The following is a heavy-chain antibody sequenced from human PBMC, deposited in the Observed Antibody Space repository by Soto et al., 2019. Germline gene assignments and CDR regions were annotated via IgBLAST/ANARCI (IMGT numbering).Heavy chain of an antibody. CDR3: ARELGYCSGGSCYAAFDI. Sequence: SETLSLTCTVSGGSISSYYWSWIRQPPGKGLEWIGYIYYSGSTNYNPSLKSRVTISVDTSKNQFSLKLSSVTAADTAVYYCARELGYCSGGSCYAAFDIWGQGTMVTVSS. CDR1: GGSISSYY. D-gene: IGHD2-15*01. CDR2: IYYSGST. J-gene: IGHJ3*02. V-gene: IGHV4-59*01.